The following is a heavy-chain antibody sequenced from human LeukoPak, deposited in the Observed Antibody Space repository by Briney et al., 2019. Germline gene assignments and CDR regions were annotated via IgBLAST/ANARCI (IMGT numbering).Heavy chain of an antibody. CDR3: TRHALLYGSGSYYRAFDI. CDR2: ISSSSSYI. Sequence: GGSLRLSCAASGFTFSSYSMNWVRQAPGKGLEWVSSISSSSSYIYYADSVKGRFTISRDNAKNSLYLQMNSLKTEDTAVYYCTRHALLYGSGSYYRAFDIWGQGTMVTVSS. D-gene: IGHD3-10*01. V-gene: IGHV3-21*04. CDR1: GFTFSSYS. J-gene: IGHJ3*02.